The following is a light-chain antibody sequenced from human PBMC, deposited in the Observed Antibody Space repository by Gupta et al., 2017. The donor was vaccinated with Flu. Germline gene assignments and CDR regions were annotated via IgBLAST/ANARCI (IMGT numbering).Light chain of an antibody. Sequence: QSALPQPRPVSGSPGQSVTISCTATSSDVGGYELVPWYQQHPGKAPKLMISDVTKRPSGVPDRFSGSKSGNTASLTISGLQAEDEADYFCCSYAGNYILFVVGSGTKVTVL. CDR2: DVT. CDR1: SSDVGGYEL. J-gene: IGLJ1*01. V-gene: IGLV2-11*01. CDR3: CSYAGNYILFV.